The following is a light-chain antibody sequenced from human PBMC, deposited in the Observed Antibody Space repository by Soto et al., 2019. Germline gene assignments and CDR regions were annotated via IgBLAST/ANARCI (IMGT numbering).Light chain of an antibody. CDR3: LLYYGGAWV. Sequence: QAVVTQEPSLTVSPGGTVTLTCASSSGPVNSAYYPNWFQQKPGQAPRSLVFSTIGKHSWTPARFSGSLLGGKAALTLSGVQPEDEAEYYCLLYYGGAWVFGGGTKLTVL. CDR2: STI. CDR1: SGPVNSAYY. V-gene: IGLV7-43*01. J-gene: IGLJ3*02.